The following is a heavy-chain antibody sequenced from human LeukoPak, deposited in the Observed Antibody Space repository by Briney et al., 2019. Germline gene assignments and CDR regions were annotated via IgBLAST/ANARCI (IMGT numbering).Heavy chain of an antibody. V-gene: IGHV4-38-2*02. Sequence: PSETLSLTCTVSGYAIGSNYFWGWIRQPPGKGLEWIGSIHHRGSTYYNPSLKSRLTISLDTSKNQFSLKLTSVTASDTAVYYCSRETAGTTIDFWGQGSLVTVSS. CDR2: IHHRGST. J-gene: IGHJ4*02. CDR3: SRETAGTTIDF. CDR1: GYAIGSNYF. D-gene: IGHD3-10*01.